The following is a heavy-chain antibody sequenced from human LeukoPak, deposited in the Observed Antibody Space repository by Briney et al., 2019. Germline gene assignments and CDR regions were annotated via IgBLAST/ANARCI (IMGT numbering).Heavy chain of an antibody. J-gene: IGHJ4*02. CDR2: IDTTTGNP. CDR1: GYPFNAHF. CDR3: VRGTPTPGMDY. Sequence: ASVRVSYKASGYPFNAHFLNWVRQAPGQGLEWMGNIDTTTGNPRYAQDFTGRFVFSLDTSVSTAYLQITSLKADDTAAYYCVRGTPTPGMDYWGQGTQVTVSS. D-gene: IGHD3-10*01. V-gene: IGHV7-4-1*02.